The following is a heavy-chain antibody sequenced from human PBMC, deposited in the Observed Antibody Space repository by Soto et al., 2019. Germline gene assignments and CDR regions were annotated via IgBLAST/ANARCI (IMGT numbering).Heavy chain of an antibody. D-gene: IGHD2-2*02. CDR3: ARQGDIVVVPAAIRGGRWDYHMDV. J-gene: IGHJ6*03. Sequence: GESLKISCKGSGYSFTSYWIGWVRQMPGKGLEWMGIIYPGDSDTRYSPSFQGQVTISADKSISTAYLQWSSLKASDTAMYYCARQGDIVVVPAAIRGGRWDYHMDVWGKGTTVTVSS. CDR1: GYSFTSYW. CDR2: IYPGDSDT. V-gene: IGHV5-51*01.